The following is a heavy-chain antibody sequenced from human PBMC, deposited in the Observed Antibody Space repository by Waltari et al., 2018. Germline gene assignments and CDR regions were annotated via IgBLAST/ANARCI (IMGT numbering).Heavy chain of an antibody. Sequence: VQLVESGGVGVQPGGSRRLSCAAFGCNFRADKMHWVRQVPGKGLEWVSLISWDGGSTYYADSVKGRFAISRDNTKKSLYLQMNSLRSEDTAFYYCVKEAAFCGYTNCFFEYWGQGTPVTVSA. D-gene: IGHD2-21*01. J-gene: IGHJ4*02. V-gene: IGHV3-43*01. CDR2: ISWDGGST. CDR3: VKEAAFCGYTNCFFEY. CDR1: GCNFRADK.